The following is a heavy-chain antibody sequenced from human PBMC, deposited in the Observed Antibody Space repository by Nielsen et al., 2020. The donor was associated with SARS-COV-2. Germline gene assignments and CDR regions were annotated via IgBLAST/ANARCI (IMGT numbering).Heavy chain of an antibody. D-gene: IGHD1-26*01. CDR3: AKDSGYSGSLDY. J-gene: IGHJ4*02. Sequence: GESLKISCAASGFTFSSYGMHWVRQAPGKGLEWVAVIWYDGSNKYYADSVKGRFTISRDNSKNTLYLQMNSLRAEDTAVYYCAKDSGYSGSLDYWGQGTLVTVSS. CDR1: GFTFSSYG. CDR2: IWYDGSNK. V-gene: IGHV3-30*02.